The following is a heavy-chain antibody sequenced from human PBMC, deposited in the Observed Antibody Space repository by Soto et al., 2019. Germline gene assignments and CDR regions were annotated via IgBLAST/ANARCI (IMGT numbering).Heavy chain of an antibody. Sequence: EQLVESGGGVVQPGMSLRLSCAASGFTFSKYGFHWVRQAPGKGLEWLADIMGDGSRKYHADSVEGRFTISRDNSKDTLYLKMNSLRAEDTAVYYCARDDAFQNENGFDIWGQGTMVTVSS. J-gene: IGHJ3*02. CDR1: GFTFSKYG. V-gene: IGHV3-33*01. CDR3: ARDDAFQNENGFDI. D-gene: IGHD1-1*01. CDR2: IMGDGSRK.